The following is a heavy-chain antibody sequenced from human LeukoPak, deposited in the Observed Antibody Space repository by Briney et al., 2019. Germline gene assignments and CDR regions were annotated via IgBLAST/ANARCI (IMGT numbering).Heavy chain of an antibody. CDR1: GDSISSFY. CDR2: IYYSGST. CDR3: AKIKDAYMNY. J-gene: IGHJ4*02. D-gene: IGHD5-24*01. V-gene: IGHV4-59*01. Sequence: SETLSLTCTVSGDSISSFYWSWIRQPPGKGLEWIGYIYYSGSTNYNPSLKSRVTISVDTSKNQFSLKLSSVTAADTAVYYCAKIKDAYMNYWGQGTLVTVSS.